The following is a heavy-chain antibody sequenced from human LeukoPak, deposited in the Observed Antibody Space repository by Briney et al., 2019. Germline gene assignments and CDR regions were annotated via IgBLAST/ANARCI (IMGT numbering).Heavy chain of an antibody. CDR3: ARGYSSSCFRCGDFDI. V-gene: IGHV4-59*01. CDR2: IYYSGST. J-gene: IGHJ3*02. D-gene: IGHD6-13*01. Sequence: SETLSLTCTVSGGSISSYYWSWIRQPPGKGLDWIGYIYYSGSTNYNPSLKSRVTISVDTSKNQCSLKLSSVTAADTAVYYCARGYSSSCFRCGDFDIWGQGTMVTVSS. CDR1: GGSISSYY.